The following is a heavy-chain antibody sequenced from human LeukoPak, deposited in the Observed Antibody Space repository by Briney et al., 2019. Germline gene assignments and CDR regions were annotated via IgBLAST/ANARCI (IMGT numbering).Heavy chain of an antibody. J-gene: IGHJ1*01. CDR1: GFTFSHYG. CDR3: AKDAQRGFDYSNSLQN. V-gene: IGHV3-33*06. Sequence: GGSLSLSCAASGFTFSHYGMHWVRQTPGAGLEGVGVIWSDGSDKYYAKSVKGRFTISRDNSKNSLFLQMNSLRAEDTAVYYCAKDAQRGFDYSNSLQNWGQGILVTVSS. D-gene: IGHD4-11*01. CDR2: IWSDGSDK.